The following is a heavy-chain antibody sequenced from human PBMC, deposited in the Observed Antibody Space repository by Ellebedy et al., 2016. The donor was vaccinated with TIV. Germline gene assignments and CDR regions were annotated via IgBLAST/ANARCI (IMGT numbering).Heavy chain of an antibody. V-gene: IGHV4-39*01. CDR3: ARSDLLLFGDVSQFDY. CDR1: GCSISSSSDY. J-gene: IGHJ4*02. D-gene: IGHD3-10*01. CDR2: IYYSGNS. Sequence: MPSETLSLTCTVSGCSISSSSDYWGWIRQPPGKGLEWIGSIYYSGNSYYNPSLKSRVTIAVDTSKNQFSLKLSSVTAADTAVYYCARSDLLLFGDVSQFDYWGQGTLVTVSS.